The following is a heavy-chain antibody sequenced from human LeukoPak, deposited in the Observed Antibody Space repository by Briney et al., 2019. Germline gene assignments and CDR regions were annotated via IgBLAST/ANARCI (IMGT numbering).Heavy chain of an antibody. Sequence: ASVKVSCKASGYTFTSYGISWVRQAPGQGLEWMGWISAYNGNTNYAQKLQGRVTMTTDTSTSTAYMELRSLRSDDTAVYYCARHLVGWGDYGDYSVLFGFDYWGQGTLVTVSS. D-gene: IGHD4-17*01. CDR3: ARHLVGWGDYGDYSVLFGFDY. CDR2: ISAYNGNT. J-gene: IGHJ4*02. V-gene: IGHV1-18*01. CDR1: GYTFTSYG.